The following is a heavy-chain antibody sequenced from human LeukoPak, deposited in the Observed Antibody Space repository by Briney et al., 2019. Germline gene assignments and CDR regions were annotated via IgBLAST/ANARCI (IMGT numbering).Heavy chain of an antibody. CDR3: ARADRYSSPPDY. J-gene: IGHJ4*02. Sequence: SETLSLTCTVSGGSISSSSYYWGWIRQPPGKGLEWIGSIYYSGSTYYNPSLKSRVTISVDTSKNQFSLKLSSVTAADTAVYYCARADRYSSPPDYWGQGTLVTVSS. V-gene: IGHV4-39*07. D-gene: IGHD5-18*01. CDR1: GGSISSSSYY. CDR2: IYYSGST.